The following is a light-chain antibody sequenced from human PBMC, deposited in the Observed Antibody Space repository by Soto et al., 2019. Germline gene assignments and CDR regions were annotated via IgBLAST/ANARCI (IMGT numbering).Light chain of an antibody. J-gene: IGKJ2*01. CDR2: AAS. Sequence: DIQMTQSPSSLPASIGDRVTITCRASQSISSHLNWYQQKPGKTPELLIYAASSLQSGVPSRFSGRGSGTEFTLSISTLQSAYCATYYGQHSDGAPYTVGQGTKLEIK. CDR1: QSISSH. V-gene: IGKV1-39*01. CDR3: QHSDGAPYT.